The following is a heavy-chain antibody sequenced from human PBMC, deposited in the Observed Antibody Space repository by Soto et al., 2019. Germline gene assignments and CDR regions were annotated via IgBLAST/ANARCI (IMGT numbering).Heavy chain of an antibody. CDR1: GGTFSSYA. CDR2: IIPIFGTA. D-gene: IGHD1-26*01. J-gene: IGHJ4*02. CDR3: ARTWDLQYYFDY. Sequence: ASVKVSCKASGGTFSSYAISWVRQAPGQGLGWMGGIIPIFGTANYAQKFQGRVTITADESTSTAYMELSSLRSEDTAVYYCARTWDLQYYFDYWGQGTLVTVSS. V-gene: IGHV1-69*13.